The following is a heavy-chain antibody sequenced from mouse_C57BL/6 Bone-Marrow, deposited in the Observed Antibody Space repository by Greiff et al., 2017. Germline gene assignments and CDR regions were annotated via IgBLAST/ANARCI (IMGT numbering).Heavy chain of an antibody. CDR3: TTMITEIAY. V-gene: IGHV14-4*01. D-gene: IGHD2-4*01. CDR1: GFNIKDDY. J-gene: IGHJ3*01. Sequence: EVQLQQSGAELVRPGASVKLSCTASGFNIKDDYMHWVKQRPEQGLEWIGWIDPENGDTEYASKFQGKATITADTSSNTAYLQLSSLTSEDTAVYYCTTMITEIAYWGQGTLVTVSA. CDR2: IDPENGDT.